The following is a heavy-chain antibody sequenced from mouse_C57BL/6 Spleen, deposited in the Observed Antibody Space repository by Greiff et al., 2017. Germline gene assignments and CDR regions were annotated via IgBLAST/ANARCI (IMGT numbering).Heavy chain of an antibody. CDR1: GYSITSGYY. J-gene: IGHJ3*01. Sequence: EVQRVESGPGLVKPSQSLSLTCSVTGYSITSGYYWNWIRQFPGNKLEWMGYISYDGSNNYNPSLKNRISITRDTSKNQFFLKLNSVTTEDTATYYCASGYGSSWFAYWGQGTLVTVSA. D-gene: IGHD1-1*01. CDR2: ISYDGSN. V-gene: IGHV3-6*01. CDR3: ASGYGSSWFAY.